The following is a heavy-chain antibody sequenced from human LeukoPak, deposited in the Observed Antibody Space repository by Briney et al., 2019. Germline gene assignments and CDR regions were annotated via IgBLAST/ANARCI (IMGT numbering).Heavy chain of an antibody. J-gene: IGHJ5*02. CDR3: ARDEYRSRWLHP. D-gene: IGHD5-24*01. CDR2: IKGDGSEK. CDR1: GFTFSSYW. V-gene: IGHV3-7*01. Sequence: GGSLRLSCAASGFTFSSYWMSWVRLAPGKGLQWVANIKGDGSEKWYADSVKGRFTISRDNAQNSVHLQMNSLRAEDTAVYHCARDEYRSRWLHPWGQGTLVTVTS.